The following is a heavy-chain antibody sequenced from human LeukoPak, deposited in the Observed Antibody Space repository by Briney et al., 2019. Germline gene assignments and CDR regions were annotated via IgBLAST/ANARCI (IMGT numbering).Heavy chain of an antibody. CDR2: IYYSGTT. D-gene: IGHD3-3*01. V-gene: IGHV4-39*01. Sequence: SETLSLTCSVSGGSISSRSHYWGWIRQSPGKGLEWIGTIYYSGTTFYNPSLQSRVSISVDTSRNQFSLRLNSVTAADTAVYYCARRNDYAFWSGNQYYFDYWGQGTLVTVSS. CDR3: ARRNDYAFWSGNQYYFDY. CDR1: GGSISSRSHY. J-gene: IGHJ4*02.